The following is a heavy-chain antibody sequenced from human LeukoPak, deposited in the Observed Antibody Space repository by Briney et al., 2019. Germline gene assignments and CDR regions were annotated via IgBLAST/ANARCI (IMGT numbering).Heavy chain of an antibody. CDR1: GFTFSSYE. J-gene: IGHJ4*02. V-gene: IGHV3-48*03. CDR2: ISSSGRII. Sequence: GGSLRLSCAVSGFTFSSYEMNWVRQAPGKGLEWVSYISSSGRIIYFADSVKGRFTISRDNAKNSLFLQMNSLRAEDTAVYYCARGDCSGGTCYLSLTTIDYWGQGTLVTVSS. D-gene: IGHD2-15*01. CDR3: ARGDCSGGTCYLSLTTIDY.